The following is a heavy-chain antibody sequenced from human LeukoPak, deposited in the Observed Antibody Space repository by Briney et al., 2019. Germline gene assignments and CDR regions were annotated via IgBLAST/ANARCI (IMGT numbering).Heavy chain of an antibody. Sequence: PGGSLRLSCTASGFTFSSYAMSCVREAPGKGLEWVSAISGSGGSTYYADSVKGQFTISRDNSKNTLYLQMNSLRAEDTAVYYCAKDLSPDQQTYYFDYWGQGTLVTVSS. CDR2: ISGSGGST. D-gene: IGHD1-14*01. J-gene: IGHJ4*02. CDR3: AKDLSPDQQTYYFDY. V-gene: IGHV3-23*01. CDR1: GFTFSSYA.